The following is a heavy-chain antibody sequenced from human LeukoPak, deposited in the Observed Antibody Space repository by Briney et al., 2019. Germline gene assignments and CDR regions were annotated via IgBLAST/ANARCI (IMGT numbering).Heavy chain of an antibody. D-gene: IGHD4-17*01. CDR1: GGSISSYY. J-gene: IGHJ5*02. CDR2: IYYSGST. V-gene: IGHV4-59*08. Sequence: SETLSLTCTVFGGSISSYYWSLIRQPPGKGLEWIGYIYYSGSTNYNPSLKSRVTISVDTSKNQFSLKLSSVTAADTAVYYCARLTTVTTWFDPWGQGTLVTVSS. CDR3: ARLTTVTTWFDP.